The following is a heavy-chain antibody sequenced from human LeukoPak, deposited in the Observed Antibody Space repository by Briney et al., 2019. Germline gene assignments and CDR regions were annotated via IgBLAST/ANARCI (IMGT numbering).Heavy chain of an antibody. J-gene: IGHJ4*02. Sequence: ASVKVSCKVSGYTLTELSIHWVRQAPGKGLEWMGTFDPEDGETMCAQRFQGRVNMTEDTSTDTAYMELSSLRSEDTAVYYCVTPLPPGIRDVDIGAAFDYWGQGTLVTVSS. V-gene: IGHV1-24*01. D-gene: IGHD3-9*01. CDR3: VTPLPPGIRDVDIGAAFDY. CDR2: FDPEDGET. CDR1: GYTLTELS.